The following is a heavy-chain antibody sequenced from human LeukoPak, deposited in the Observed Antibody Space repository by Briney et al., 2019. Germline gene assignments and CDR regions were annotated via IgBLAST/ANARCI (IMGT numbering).Heavy chain of an antibody. CDR3: ARAQHIAAAAFDY. Sequence: SETLSLTCAVYGGSFSGYYWSWIRQPPGKGLEWIGEINHSGSTNYNPSLKSRVTISVDTSKNQFSLKLSSVTAADTAVYYWARAQHIAAAAFDYWGQGTLVTVSS. CDR2: INHSGST. J-gene: IGHJ4*02. D-gene: IGHD6-13*01. CDR1: GGSFSGYY. V-gene: IGHV4-34*01.